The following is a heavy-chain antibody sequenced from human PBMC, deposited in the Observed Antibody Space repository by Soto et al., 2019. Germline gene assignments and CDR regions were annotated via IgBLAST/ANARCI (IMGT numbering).Heavy chain of an antibody. J-gene: IGHJ5*02. CDR1: GGSVSSSNYY. V-gene: IGHV4-61*01. Sequence: QVQLQESGPGLVKPSETLSLTCTVSGGSVSSSNYYWTWIRQPPGKGLEWIGYIYYSGSTNYNPSLKSRVTISVATSKNQFSLKLSSVTAADTAVYYCARDRGGGSKDNWFDPWGQGTLVTVSS. CDR2: IYYSGST. CDR3: ARDRGGGSKDNWFDP. D-gene: IGHD3-10*01.